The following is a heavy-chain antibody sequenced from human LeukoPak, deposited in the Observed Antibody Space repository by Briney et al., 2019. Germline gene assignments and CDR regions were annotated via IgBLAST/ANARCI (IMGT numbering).Heavy chain of an antibody. V-gene: IGHV3-48*03. CDR3: ARDLLWFGTYYYYGMDV. D-gene: IGHD3-10*01. Sequence: GGSLRLSCAASGFTFSSYEMNWVRQAPGTGLEWVSYISSSGSTIYYADSVKSRFTISRNNAKNSLYLQMNSLRAEDTAVYYCARDLLWFGTYYYYGMDVWGQGTTVTVSS. J-gene: IGHJ6*02. CDR1: GFTFSSYE. CDR2: ISSSGSTI.